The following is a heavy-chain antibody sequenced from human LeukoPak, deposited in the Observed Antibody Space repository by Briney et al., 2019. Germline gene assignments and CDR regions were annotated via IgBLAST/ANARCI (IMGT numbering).Heavy chain of an antibody. CDR1: GYSFASYW. V-gene: IGHV5-51*01. CDR3: ARTYSSSYPLSAFDI. J-gene: IGHJ3*02. CDR2: IFPGDSET. D-gene: IGHD6-13*01. Sequence: AESLKISCEGSGYSFASYWIAWVRQMPGKGLEWMGIIFPGDSETRYSPSFQGQVSISADKSISTAYLQWSSLKASDTAMYYCARTYSSSYPLSAFDIWGQGTMVTVSS.